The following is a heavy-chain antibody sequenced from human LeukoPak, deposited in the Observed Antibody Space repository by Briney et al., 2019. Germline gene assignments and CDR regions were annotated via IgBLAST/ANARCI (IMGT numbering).Heavy chain of an antibody. Sequence: GGSLRLSCAASGFTFSSYAMSWVRQAPGKGLEWVSAINGHGGSTYYADSVKGRFTISRDNSKNTLYLQMNSLRVEDTARYYCAREDFDVYPEICWFDPWGQGSLVTVSS. CDR1: GFTFSSYA. CDR3: AREDFDVYPEICWFDP. D-gene: IGHD5/OR15-5a*01. V-gene: IGHV3-23*01. J-gene: IGHJ5*02. CDR2: INGHGGST.